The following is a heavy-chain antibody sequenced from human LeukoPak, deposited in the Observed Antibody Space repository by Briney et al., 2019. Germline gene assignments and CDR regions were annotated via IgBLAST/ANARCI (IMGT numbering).Heavy chain of an antibody. CDR3: ARGTRSGPGKVLDY. CDR1: GGSFSGYY. V-gene: IGHV4-34*09. D-gene: IGHD2-15*01. CDR2: INHSGST. Sequence: RASETLSLTCAVYGGSFSGYYWSWIRQPPGKGLEWIGEINHSGSTNYNSSLKSRVTISVDTSKNQFSLKLSSVTAADTAVYYCARGTRSGPGKVLDYWGQGTLVTVSS. J-gene: IGHJ4*02.